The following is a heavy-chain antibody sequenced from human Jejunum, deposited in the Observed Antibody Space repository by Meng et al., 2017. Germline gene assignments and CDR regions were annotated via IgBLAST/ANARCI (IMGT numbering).Heavy chain of an antibody. CDR1: VLSFGSYV. Sequence: LVVSWGAWVQLSTSRMFIFAESVLSFGSYVMHRVRRAPGKGLEWVSVIWFDGSKTYYADSVKGLFTVSRDNSKNTLYLQMNSLRADDTAVYYCARYRSGSSDYWGPGTLVTVSS. V-gene: IGHV3-33*01. D-gene: IGHD6-19*01. J-gene: IGHJ4*02. CDR3: ARYRSGSSDY. CDR2: IWFDGSKT.